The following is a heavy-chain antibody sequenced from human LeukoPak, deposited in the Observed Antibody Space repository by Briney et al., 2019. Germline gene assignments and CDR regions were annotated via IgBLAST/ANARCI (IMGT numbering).Heavy chain of an antibody. CDR1: GGSISSYY. Sequence: KPSETLSLTCTVSGGSISSYYWSWIRQPPGKGLEWIGYIYTSGSTNYNPSLKSRVTISVDTSKNQFSLKLSSVTAADTAVYYCARAALGGGWMDVWGKGTTVTVSS. J-gene: IGHJ6*04. CDR3: ARAALGGGWMDV. V-gene: IGHV4-4*09. CDR2: IYTSGST. D-gene: IGHD3-10*01.